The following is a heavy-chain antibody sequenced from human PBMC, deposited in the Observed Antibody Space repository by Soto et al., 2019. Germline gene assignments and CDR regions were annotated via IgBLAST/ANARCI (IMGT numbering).Heavy chain of an antibody. V-gene: IGHV4-4*02. D-gene: IGHD6-13*01. CDR1: SGSIRSSNW. Sequence: SETLSLTCAVSSGSIRSSNWWSWVRQPPGKGPEWIGEIYHSGRPNYNPSLKSRVTISVDKSKNQFSLKLSSVTAADTAVYYCARCIAAAGDYYYYYMDAWGKGTTVTVSS. CDR3: ARCIAAAGDYYYYYMDA. J-gene: IGHJ6*03. CDR2: IYHSGRP.